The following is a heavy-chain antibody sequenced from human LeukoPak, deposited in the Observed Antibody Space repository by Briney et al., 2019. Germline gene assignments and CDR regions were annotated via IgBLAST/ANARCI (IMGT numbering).Heavy chain of an antibody. V-gene: IGHV3-30*19. CDR3: ARDRQYYYDSSGNDAFDI. CDR1: GFTFSSYG. CDR2: ISHDGDHK. J-gene: IGHJ3*02. Sequence: GGSLRLSCAASGFTFSSYGMHWVRQAPGTGLEWVAVISHDGDHKYHADSVKGRFTISRDNSKNTLYLQMNSLRVEDTAVYYCARDRQYYYDSSGNDAFDIWGQGTMVTVSS. D-gene: IGHD3-22*01.